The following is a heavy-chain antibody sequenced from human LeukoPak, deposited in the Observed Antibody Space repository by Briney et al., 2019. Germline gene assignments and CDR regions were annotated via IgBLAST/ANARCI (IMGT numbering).Heavy chain of an antibody. J-gene: IGHJ4*02. CDR1: GFIFSRFW. D-gene: IGHD4-23*01. CDR3: VRAGWELDY. V-gene: IGHV3-7*01. Sequence: GGSLRLSCAASGFIFSRFWMSWVRQAPGKGLQWVAHIKEDGTEKYYLDSVKGRSPSPETTPGTHCMQMNSLRDEDTAVYYCVRAGWELDYWGQGTPVIVSS. CDR2: IKEDGTEK.